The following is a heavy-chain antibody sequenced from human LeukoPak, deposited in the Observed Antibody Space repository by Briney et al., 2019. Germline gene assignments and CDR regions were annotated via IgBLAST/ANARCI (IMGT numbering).Heavy chain of an antibody. CDR3: AKFLAGVAVAGTDFDY. J-gene: IGHJ4*02. V-gene: IGHV3-30-3*02. CDR2: ISYDGSNK. Sequence: PGRSLRLSCAASGFTFSSYAMHWVRQAPGKGLGWVAVISYDGSNKYYADSVKGRFTISRDNSKNTLYLQMNSLRAEDTAVYYCAKFLAGVAVAGTDFDYWGQGTLVAVSS. CDR1: GFTFSSYA. D-gene: IGHD6-19*01.